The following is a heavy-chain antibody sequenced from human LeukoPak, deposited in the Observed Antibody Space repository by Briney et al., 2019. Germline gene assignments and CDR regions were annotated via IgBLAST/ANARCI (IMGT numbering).Heavy chain of an antibody. V-gene: IGHV1-2*02. Sequence: ASVKVSCKASGYTFTGYYMHWVRQAPGQGLEWMGWINPNSGGTNYAQKFQGRVTMTRDTSISTVYMELSRLRSDGTAVYYCARVRPYDILTLLYWGQGTLVTVSS. CDR2: INPNSGGT. D-gene: IGHD3-9*01. CDR1: GYTFTGYY. J-gene: IGHJ4*02. CDR3: ARVRPYDILTLLY.